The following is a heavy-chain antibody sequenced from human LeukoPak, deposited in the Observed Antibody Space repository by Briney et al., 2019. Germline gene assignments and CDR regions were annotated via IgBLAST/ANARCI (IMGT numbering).Heavy chain of an antibody. V-gene: IGHV4-59*08. Sequence: PSETLSLTCTVSGGSISSYYWSWIRQPPGKGLERIGYIYYSGSTNCNPSLKSRVTISVDTSKNQFSLKLSSVTAADTAVYYCASSLPKGYDSSGYYSSGMDVWGQGTTVTVSS. D-gene: IGHD3-22*01. J-gene: IGHJ6*02. CDR2: IYYSGST. CDR1: GGSISSYY. CDR3: ASSLPKGYDSSGYYSSGMDV.